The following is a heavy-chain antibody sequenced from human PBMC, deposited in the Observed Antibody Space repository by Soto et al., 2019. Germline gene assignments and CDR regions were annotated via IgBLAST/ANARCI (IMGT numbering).Heavy chain of an antibody. V-gene: IGHV2-5*02. CDR3: AHHRAITFGGVSLEYFQH. J-gene: IGHJ1*01. CDR2: IYWDDDK. Sequence: SGPTLVNPTQTLTLTCTFSGFSLSTSGVGVGWIRQPPGKALEWLVLIYWDDDKRYSPSLKSRLTITKDTSKNQVVLTMTNMDPVDTATYYCAHHRAITFGGVSLEYFQHWGQGTLVTVSS. D-gene: IGHD3-16*01. CDR1: GFSLSTSGVG.